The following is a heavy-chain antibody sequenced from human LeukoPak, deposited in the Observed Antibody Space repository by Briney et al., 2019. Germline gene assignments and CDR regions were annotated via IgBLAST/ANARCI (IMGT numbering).Heavy chain of an antibody. CDR2: FDPEDGET. J-gene: IGHJ5*02. V-gene: IGHV1-24*01. CDR1: GYTLTELS. CDR3: AIRIAAAGTGWFDP. Sequence: VASVTVSCKVSGYTLTELSMHWVRQAPGKGLEWMGGFDPEDGETIYAQKFQGRVTMTEDTSTDTAYMELSSLRSEDTAVYYCAIRIAAAGTGWFDPWGQGTLVTVSS. D-gene: IGHD6-13*01.